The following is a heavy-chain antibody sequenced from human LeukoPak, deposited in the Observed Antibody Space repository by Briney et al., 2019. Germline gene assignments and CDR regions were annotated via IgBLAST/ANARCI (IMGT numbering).Heavy chain of an antibody. CDR2: ISGSGGST. CDR3: AKAAGPLYDSRGGRQLVRWGVDY. Sequence: PGGSLRLSCAASGFTFSSYAMSWVRQAPGKGLEWVSAISGSGGSTYYADSVKGRFTISRDNSKNTLYLQMNSLRAEDTAVYYCAKAAGPLYDSRGGRQLVRWGVDYWGQGTQVTVSS. V-gene: IGHV3-23*01. D-gene: IGHD6-13*01. CDR1: GFTFSSYA. J-gene: IGHJ4*02.